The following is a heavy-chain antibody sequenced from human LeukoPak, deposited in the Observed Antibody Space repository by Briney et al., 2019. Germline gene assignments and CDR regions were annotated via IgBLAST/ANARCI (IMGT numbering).Heavy chain of an antibody. Sequence: SETLSLTCTVSGGSISSSSYYWGWIRQPPGKGLERIGSIYYSGSTYYNPSLKSRVTISVDTSKNQFSLKLSSVTAADTAVYYCARGVAIFGVVPYADYWGQGTLVTVSS. D-gene: IGHD3-3*01. CDR3: ARGVAIFGVVPYADY. J-gene: IGHJ4*02. CDR1: GGSISSSSYY. CDR2: IYYSGST. V-gene: IGHV4-39*01.